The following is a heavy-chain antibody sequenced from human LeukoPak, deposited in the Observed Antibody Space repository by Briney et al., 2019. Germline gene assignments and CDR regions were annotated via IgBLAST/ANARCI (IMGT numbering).Heavy chain of an antibody. D-gene: IGHD1-26*01. J-gene: IGHJ4*02. CDR3: ARGGSCPGC. CDR1: GFTFSNYW. V-gene: IGHV3-7*03. CDR2: IKQDGSEE. Sequence: PGGSLRLSCAASGFTFSNYWMSWVRQAPGKGLEWVAKIKQDGSEEYYVDSVKGRFTISRDNAKNSLFLQMNSLRVEDTAIYYCARGGSCPGCWGQGTLVTVSS.